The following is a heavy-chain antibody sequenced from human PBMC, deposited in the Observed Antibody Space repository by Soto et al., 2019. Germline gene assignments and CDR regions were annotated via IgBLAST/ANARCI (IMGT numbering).Heavy chain of an antibody. CDR2: INPNSGGT. CDR3: AIEKVGATAVHVFDI. V-gene: IGHV1-2*04. CDR1: GYTFTNYY. D-gene: IGHD1-26*01. J-gene: IGHJ3*02. Sequence: ASVKVSCKASGYTFTNYYIHWVRQAPGQGLEWMGWINPNSGGTNYAQRFQGWVTMTRDTSISTAYMELNSLRAEDTAVYYCAIEKVGATAVHVFDIWGQGTMVTVSS.